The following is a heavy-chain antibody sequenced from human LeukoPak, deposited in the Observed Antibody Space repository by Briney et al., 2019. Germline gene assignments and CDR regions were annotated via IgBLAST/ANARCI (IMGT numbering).Heavy chain of an antibody. CDR2: ISWDGGST. J-gene: IGHJ4*02. CDR3: AKPSDSSGPFDY. CDR1: GSTFDDYA. D-gene: IGHD3-22*01. Sequence: PGGSLRLSCAASGSTFDDYAMHWVRQAPGKGLEWVSLISWDGGSTYYADSVKGRFTISRDNSKNSLYLQMNSLRAEDTALYYCAKPSDSSGPFDYWGQGTLVTVSS. V-gene: IGHV3-43D*03.